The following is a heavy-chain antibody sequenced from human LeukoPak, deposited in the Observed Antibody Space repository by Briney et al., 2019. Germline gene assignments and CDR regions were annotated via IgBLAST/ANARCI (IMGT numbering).Heavy chain of an antibody. V-gene: IGHV4-59*01. CDR3: ARVAPVVPAASDAFDI. CDR1: GGSISSYY. D-gene: IGHD2-2*01. J-gene: IGHJ3*02. Sequence: SETQSLTCTVSGGSISSYYWSWIRQPPGKGLEWIGYIYYSGSTNYNPSLKSRVTISVDTSKNQFSLKLSSVTAADTAVYYCARVAPVVPAASDAFDIWGQGTMVTVSS. CDR2: IYYSGST.